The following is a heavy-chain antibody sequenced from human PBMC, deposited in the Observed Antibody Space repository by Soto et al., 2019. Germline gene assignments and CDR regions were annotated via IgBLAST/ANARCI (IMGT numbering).Heavy chain of an antibody. Sequence: GSLRLSCAASGFTFSIYAMSWVRQAPGKGLEWVSAISGSGGSTYYADSVKGRFTISRDNSKNTLYLQMNSLRAEDTAVYYCAKDPAAGTYYYYYYGMDVWGQGTTVTVSS. J-gene: IGHJ6*02. CDR3: AKDPAAGTYYYYYYGMDV. D-gene: IGHD6-13*01. V-gene: IGHV3-23*01. CDR1: GFTFSIYA. CDR2: ISGSGGST.